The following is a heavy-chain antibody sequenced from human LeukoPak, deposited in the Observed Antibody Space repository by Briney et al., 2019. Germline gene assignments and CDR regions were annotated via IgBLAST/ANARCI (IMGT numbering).Heavy chain of an antibody. D-gene: IGHD4-17*01. CDR3: ARDTVTTLDAFDI. CDR2: TYYRSKWYN. V-gene: IGHV6-1*01. J-gene: IGHJ3*02. CDR1: GDSVSSNSAA. Sequence: SQTLSLTCAISGDSVSSNSAAWNWIRQSPSGGLEWLGRTYYRSKWYNDYAVSVKSRITINPDTSKNQFSLQLNSVTPEDTAVYYCARDTVTTLDAFDIWGQGTMVTVSS.